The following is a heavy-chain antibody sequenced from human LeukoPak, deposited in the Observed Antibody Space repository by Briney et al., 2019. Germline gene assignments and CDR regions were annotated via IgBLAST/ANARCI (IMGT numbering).Heavy chain of an antibody. V-gene: IGHV4-39*01. CDR3: ARHYGR. CDR1: GGSIRSSYYY. J-gene: IGHJ4*02. Sequence: SETLSLTCTVSGGSIRSSYYYWGWIRQPPGKGLEWIGSIYDSGSTYYNPSLKSRVTISVDTSKNQFSLKLNSVTAADTAVYYCARHYGRWGQGTLVTVSS. D-gene: IGHD3-10*01. CDR2: IYDSGST.